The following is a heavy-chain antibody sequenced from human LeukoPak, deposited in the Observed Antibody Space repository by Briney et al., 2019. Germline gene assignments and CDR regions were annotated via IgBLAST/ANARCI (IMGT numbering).Heavy chain of an antibody. Sequence: GGSLRLSCAASGFSFSTYPRTWFRQAPGKGLEWASSIIAPGDRPYYADSVKGRFTISRDNSKNTLYLQMNSLRAEDTAIYYCAKDLRTYGSGIYRLPTVIFNYWGQGTLVTVSS. CDR1: GFSFSTYP. D-gene: IGHD3-10*01. CDR3: AKDLRTYGSGIYRLPTVIFNY. CDR2: IIAPGDRP. J-gene: IGHJ4*02. V-gene: IGHV3-23*01.